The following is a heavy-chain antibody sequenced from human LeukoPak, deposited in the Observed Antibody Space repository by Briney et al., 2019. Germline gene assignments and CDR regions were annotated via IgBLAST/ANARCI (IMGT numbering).Heavy chain of an antibody. CDR1: GFTFTNYA. CDR3: AKRRDGYNSGAFDI. V-gene: IGHV3-23*01. D-gene: IGHD5-24*01. J-gene: IGHJ3*02. CDR2: IINSGVST. Sequence: PGGSLRLSCAASGFTFTNYAMSWVRQAPGKGLEWVSEIINSGVSTYLADSMQGRFTISRDDSVNTLYLQMSRLRAEDTAVYFCAKRRDGYNSGAFDIWGQGTMVTVSS.